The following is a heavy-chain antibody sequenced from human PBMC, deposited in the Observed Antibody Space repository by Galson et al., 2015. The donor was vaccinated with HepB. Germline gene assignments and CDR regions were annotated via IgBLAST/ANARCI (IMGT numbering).Heavy chain of an antibody. V-gene: IGHV3-23*01. CDR3: AHNRGGGYYDSTAYYDY. CDR1: GFTFSTSA. J-gene: IGHJ4*02. Sequence: SLRLSCAASGFTFSTSAMTWVRQAPGKGLEWVSAIGGSGGGTYYVDSVKGRFTISRDNLKNTVYLQMNSLRAEDTAIYYCAHNRGGGYYDSTAYYDYWGQGTLVTVSS. D-gene: IGHD3-22*01. CDR2: IGGSGGGT.